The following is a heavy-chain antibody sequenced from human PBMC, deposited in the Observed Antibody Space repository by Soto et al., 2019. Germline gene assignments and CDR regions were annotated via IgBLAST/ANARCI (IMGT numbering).Heavy chain of an antibody. Sequence: EVQLLESGGGLVQPGGSLRLSCAASGFTFSSYAMSWVRQAPGKGLEWVSAISGSGGSTYYADSVKGRFTISRDNSKNTLYLQMNSLRAEDTAVYYCAKASTYCGGDCYSLYYGMDVWGQGTTVTVSS. V-gene: IGHV3-23*01. CDR1: GFTFSSYA. CDR2: ISGSGGST. CDR3: AKASTYCGGDCYSLYYGMDV. D-gene: IGHD2-21*02. J-gene: IGHJ6*02.